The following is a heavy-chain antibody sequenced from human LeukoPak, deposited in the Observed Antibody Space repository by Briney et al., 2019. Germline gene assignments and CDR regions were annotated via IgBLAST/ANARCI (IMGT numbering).Heavy chain of an antibody. V-gene: IGHV4-59*01. CDR2: IYYSGST. J-gene: IGHJ4*02. Sequence: PGGSLRLSCAASGFTFSSYAMSWIRQPPGKGLEWIGYIYYSGSTNYNPSLKSRVTISVDTSKNQFSLRLSSVTAADTAVYYCARVTGYVMEDYFDYWGQGTLVTVSS. D-gene: IGHD6-13*01. CDR3: ARVTGYVMEDYFDY. CDR1: GFTFSSYA.